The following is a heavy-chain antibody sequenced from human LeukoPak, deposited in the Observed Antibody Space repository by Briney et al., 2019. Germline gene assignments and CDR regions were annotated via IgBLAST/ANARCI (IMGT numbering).Heavy chain of an antibody. CDR1: GYTFTSYG. J-gene: IGHJ5*02. D-gene: IGHD2-2*01. Sequence: GASVKVSCKASGYTFTSYGISWVRQAPGQGLEWMGWISAYNGNTNYAQKLQGRVTMTTDTSTSTAYMELRSLRSDDTAVYYCARTTPPPLVVAPTAFDPWGQGTLVTVSS. CDR2: ISAYNGNT. CDR3: ARTTPPPLVVAPTAFDP. V-gene: IGHV1-18*01.